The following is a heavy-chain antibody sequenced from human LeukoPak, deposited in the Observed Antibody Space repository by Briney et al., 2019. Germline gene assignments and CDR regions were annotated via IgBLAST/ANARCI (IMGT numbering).Heavy chain of an antibody. CDR3: ARHDYYDSSGHGGSTVH. J-gene: IGHJ4*02. CDR1: GFTFSSYA. CDR2: ISGSGGST. Sequence: PGGSLRLSCAASGFTFSSYAMSWVRQAPGKGLEWVSAISGSGGSTYYADSVKGRFTISRDNSKNTLYLQMNSLRAEDTAVYYCARHDYYDSSGHGGSTVHWGQGTLVTVSS. D-gene: IGHD3-22*01. V-gene: IGHV3-23*01.